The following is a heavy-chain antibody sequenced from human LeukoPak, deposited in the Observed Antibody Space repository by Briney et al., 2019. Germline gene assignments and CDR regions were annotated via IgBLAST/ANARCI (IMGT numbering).Heavy chain of an antibody. D-gene: IGHD1-1*01. Sequence: GGSLRLSCADSGVTFSSDWMSWVRQVPGKGLEWVSGINWNGDSTGYVDSVKGRFTISRDNAKNSLYLHMNSLRAEDTAFYYCARETGTLDYYYYMDVWGKGTTVTVSS. CDR1: GVTFSSDW. J-gene: IGHJ6*03. V-gene: IGHV3-20*04. CDR3: ARETGTLDYYYYMDV. CDR2: INWNGDST.